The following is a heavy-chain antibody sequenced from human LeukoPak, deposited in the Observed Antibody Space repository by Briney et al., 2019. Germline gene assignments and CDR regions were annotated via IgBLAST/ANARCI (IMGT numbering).Heavy chain of an antibody. Sequence: GGSLRLSRAAPGFNFSSHWMSWVRQALGKGVGWVAHIKKDGGEIFYADSVKGLFTIFRDNAKNALYLQMSSLRGEDTALYYCARDRRAASAPDYWGQGTLVTVSS. D-gene: IGHD6-13*01. CDR3: ARDRRAASAPDY. V-gene: IGHV3-7*01. CDR1: GFNFSSHW. J-gene: IGHJ4*02. CDR2: IKKDGGEI.